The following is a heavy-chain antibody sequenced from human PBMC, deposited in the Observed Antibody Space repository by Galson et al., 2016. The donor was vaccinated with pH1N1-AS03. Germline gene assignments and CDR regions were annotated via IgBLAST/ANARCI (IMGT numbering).Heavy chain of an antibody. J-gene: IGHJ4*02. Sequence: SLRLSCAASGFAFNNYAMSWVRQAPGAGLEWLSAISDSGDSAYNTDSVKGRFTISRDNSKRTLYLQMNSLRAEDTAVYYCAKDVSYGPFGDFDYWGQGSLVTVSS. CDR1: GFAFNNYA. CDR2: ISDSGDSA. V-gene: IGHV3-23*01. CDR3: AKDVSYGPFGDFDY. D-gene: IGHD3-16*01.